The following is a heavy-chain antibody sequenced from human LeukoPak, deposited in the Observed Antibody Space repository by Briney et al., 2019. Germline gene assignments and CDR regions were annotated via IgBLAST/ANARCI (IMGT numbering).Heavy chain of an antibody. J-gene: IGHJ3*02. CDR3: ARRAAAGQLDGFDI. D-gene: IGHD6-13*01. CDR1: GFTFSSYP. Sequence: GGSLRLSCAASGFTFSSYPMNWVRQAPGRGLEWVSYISGSDNTRSYADSVKGRFTISRDNAKSSLSLQMNSLRAEDTAVYYCARRAAAGQLDGFDIWGQWTLITVSS. CDR2: ISGSDNTR. V-gene: IGHV3-48*03.